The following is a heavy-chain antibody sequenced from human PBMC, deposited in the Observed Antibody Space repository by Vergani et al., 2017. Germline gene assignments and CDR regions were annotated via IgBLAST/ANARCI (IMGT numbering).Heavy chain of an antibody. Sequence: QVQLQQWGAGLLKPSETLSLTCAVYGGSFSGYYWSWIRQPPGKGLEWIGRIHVSGITDYNSSLKSRVTISVDTSNNQFSLRMTSLTAADTAIYYCARDRDLYCRSTTSCHNWFDPWGQGSLVTVSS. CDR2: IHVSGIT. J-gene: IGHJ5*02. CDR3: ARDRDLYCRSTTSCHNWFDP. CDR1: GGSFSGYY. V-gene: IGHV4-34*01. D-gene: IGHD2/OR15-2a*01.